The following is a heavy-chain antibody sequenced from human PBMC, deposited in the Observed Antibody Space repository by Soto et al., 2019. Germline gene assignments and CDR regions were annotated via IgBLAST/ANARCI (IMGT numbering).Heavy chain of an antibody. V-gene: IGHV1-69*13. J-gene: IGHJ3*02. CDR1: GGTFSRYA. CDR3: ARGAAVHVLRYFDWLHDAFDI. D-gene: IGHD3-9*01. Sequence: ASVKVSFKASGGTFSRYALSWVRQAPGQGLEWMGGIIPIFGTANYAQKVQGRVTITADESTSTAYMELSSLRSEDTAVYYCARGAAVHVLRYFDWLHDAFDIWGQGTMVTVSS. CDR2: IIPIFGTA.